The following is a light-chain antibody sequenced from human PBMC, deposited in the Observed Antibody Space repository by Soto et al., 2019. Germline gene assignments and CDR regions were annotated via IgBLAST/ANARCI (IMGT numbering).Light chain of an antibody. V-gene: IGLV2-14*01. Sequence: QSALTQPASVSGSPGQSITISCTGTSSDVGGYNYVSWYQQHPGKAPKLMIYEVSNRPSGVSNRFSGSKSGNTASLTISGLQAEGEADYYCSSYTSSSIDYVLGTGTTLTV. CDR2: EVS. J-gene: IGLJ1*01. CDR3: SSYTSSSIDYV. CDR1: SSDVGGYNY.